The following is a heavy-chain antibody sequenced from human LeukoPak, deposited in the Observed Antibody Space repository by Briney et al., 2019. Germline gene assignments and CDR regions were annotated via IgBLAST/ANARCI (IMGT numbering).Heavy chain of an antibody. CDR2: IYYSGST. Sequence: SETLSLTCTVSGGSISSYYWSWIRQPPGKGLEWIGYIYYSGSTNYNPSLKSRVTISVDTSKNQFSLKLSSVTAADTAVYYCARGGVVVVPAAISAWFDPWGQGTLVTVSS. D-gene: IGHD2-2*01. CDR3: ARGGVVVVPAAISAWFDP. CDR1: GGSISSYY. J-gene: IGHJ5*02. V-gene: IGHV4-59*01.